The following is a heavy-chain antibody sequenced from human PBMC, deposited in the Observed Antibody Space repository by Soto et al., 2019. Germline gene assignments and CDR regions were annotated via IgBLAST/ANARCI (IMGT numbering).Heavy chain of an antibody. Sequence: QVQLVESGGGVVQPGRSLRLSCAASGFTFSSYGMHWVRQAPGKGLEWVAVISYDGSNKYYVDSVKGRFTISRDNSKNTLYLQMNSLRAEDTAVYYCAKDGWFGELSGGFDYWGQGTLVTVSS. CDR1: GFTFSSYG. V-gene: IGHV3-30*18. J-gene: IGHJ4*02. CDR3: AKDGWFGELSGGFDY. CDR2: ISYDGSNK. D-gene: IGHD3-10*01.